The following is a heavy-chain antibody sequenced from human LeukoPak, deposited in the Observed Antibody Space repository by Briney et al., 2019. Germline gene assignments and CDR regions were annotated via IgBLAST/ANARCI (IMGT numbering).Heavy chain of an antibody. CDR3: ARYSASGAYFGD. D-gene: IGHD1-26*01. CDR1: GGSISSTRYY. Sequence: PSETLSLTCSVSGGSISSTRYYWGWIRQPPGKGLEWIGSIYYSGGTYYNPSLKSRVTISVDTSNNQFSLKLRSVTAADTAVYYCARYSASGAYFGDWGQGTLVTVSS. V-gene: IGHV4-39*07. CDR2: IYYSGGT. J-gene: IGHJ4*02.